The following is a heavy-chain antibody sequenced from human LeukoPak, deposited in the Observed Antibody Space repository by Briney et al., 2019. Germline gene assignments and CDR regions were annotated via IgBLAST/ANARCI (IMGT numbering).Heavy chain of an antibody. CDR1: GGSFSGYY. Sequence: PSETLSLTCAVYGGSFSGYYWSWIRQPPGKGLEWIGEINHSGSTNYNPSPKSRVTISVDTSKNQFSLKLSSVTAADTAVYYCARGRRRHCSSTSCYNLSYFDYWGQGTLVTVSS. V-gene: IGHV4-34*01. J-gene: IGHJ4*02. CDR3: ARGRRRHCSSTSCYNLSYFDY. D-gene: IGHD2-2*02. CDR2: INHSGST.